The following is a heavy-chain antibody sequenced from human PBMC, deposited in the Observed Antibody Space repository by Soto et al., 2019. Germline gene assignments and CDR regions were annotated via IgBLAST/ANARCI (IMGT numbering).Heavy chain of an antibody. V-gene: IGHV1-69*06. J-gene: IGHJ5*02. CDR3: ARDGLSVYYDSSGYYSNWFDP. Sequence: SVKVSCKASGGTFSSYAISWVRQAPGQGLEWMGGIIPIFGTANYAQKFQGRVTITADKSTSTAYMELGSLRSEDTAVYYCARDGLSVYYDSSGYYSNWFDPWGQGTLVTVSS. CDR2: IIPIFGTA. D-gene: IGHD3-22*01. CDR1: GGTFSSYA.